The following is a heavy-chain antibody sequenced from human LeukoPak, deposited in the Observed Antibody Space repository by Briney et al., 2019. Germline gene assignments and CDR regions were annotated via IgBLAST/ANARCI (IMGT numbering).Heavy chain of an antibody. Sequence: RVASVKVSCKASGFTFTGYYIHWVRQAPGQGLEWMGWINPNTGGTNSAQKFQGRVTMTRDTSISTAYMELSRLRSDGTAVYYCARFTYDSSGYYYFDYWGQGTLVTVSS. CDR2: INPNTGGT. CDR1: GFTFTGYY. J-gene: IGHJ4*02. D-gene: IGHD3-22*01. V-gene: IGHV1-2*02. CDR3: ARFTYDSSGYYYFDY.